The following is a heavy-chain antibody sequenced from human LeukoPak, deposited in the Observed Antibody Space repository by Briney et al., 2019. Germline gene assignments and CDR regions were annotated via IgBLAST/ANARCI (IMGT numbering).Heavy chain of an antibody. CDR1: GGTFSSYA. CDR3: ARDLGLSYDSSGYYSEPPDY. V-gene: IGHV1-69*04. D-gene: IGHD3-22*01. Sequence: ASVKVSCKASGGTFSSYAISWVRQAPGQGLEWMGRIIPILGIANYAQKFQGRVTITADKSTSTAYMELSSLRSEDTAVYYCARDLGLSYDSSGYYSEPPDYWGQGTLVTVSS. J-gene: IGHJ4*02. CDR2: IIPILGIA.